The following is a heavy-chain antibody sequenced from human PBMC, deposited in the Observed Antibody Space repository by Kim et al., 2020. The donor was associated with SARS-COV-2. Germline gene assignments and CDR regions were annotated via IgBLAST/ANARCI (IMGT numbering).Heavy chain of an antibody. V-gene: IGHV3-48*02. CDR1: GFTFSSYS. J-gene: IGHJ6*01. CDR3: AKDIVVVPAAMGVHYYYG. CDR2: ISSSSTI. D-gene: IGHD2-2*01. Sequence: GGSLRLSCAASGFTFSSYSMNWVRQAPGKGLEWVSYISSSSTIYYADSVKGRFTISRDNAKNSLYLQMNSLRDEDTAVYYCAKDIVVVPAAMGVHYYYG.